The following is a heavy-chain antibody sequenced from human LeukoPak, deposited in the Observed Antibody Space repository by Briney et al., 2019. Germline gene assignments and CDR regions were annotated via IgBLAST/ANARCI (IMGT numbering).Heavy chain of an antibody. Sequence: PGGSLRLSCAASGFTFSSYGMHWVRQAPGKGLEWVAVISYDGSNKYYADSVKGRFTISRDNSKNTLYLQMNSLRAEDTAVYYCAKDISSGYYYEQIDYWGQGTLVTVSS. V-gene: IGHV3-30*18. CDR2: ISYDGSNK. CDR3: AKDISSGYYYEQIDY. CDR1: GFTFSSYG. D-gene: IGHD3-22*01. J-gene: IGHJ4*02.